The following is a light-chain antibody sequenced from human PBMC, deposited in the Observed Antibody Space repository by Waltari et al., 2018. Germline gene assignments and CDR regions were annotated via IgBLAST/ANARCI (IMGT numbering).Light chain of an antibody. CDR3: QVWDSTTDHIV. Sequence: SSVLTQPPSVSLAPGKTARITCGGNNIGVKSVHWYQQKPGQAPALVIYDDSDRPSGIPERFSGSNSGNTATLTISRVEAGDEADYYCQVWDSTTDHIVFGGGTKLTVL. CDR1: NIGVKS. J-gene: IGLJ2*01. V-gene: IGLV3-21*01. CDR2: DDS.